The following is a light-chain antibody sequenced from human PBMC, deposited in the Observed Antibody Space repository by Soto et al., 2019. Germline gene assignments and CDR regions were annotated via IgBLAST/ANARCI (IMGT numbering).Light chain of an antibody. Sequence: EIVMTQSPATLSVSPGERATLSCRASQSVSSYLAWYQQKPGQAPRLLIYGAFTRATGIPARFSGSGSGTEFTLTISSLQSEDFAVYYCQQYNVWPSITFGQGTRLEI. J-gene: IGKJ5*01. CDR2: GAF. V-gene: IGKV3-15*01. CDR3: QQYNVWPSIT. CDR1: QSVSSY.